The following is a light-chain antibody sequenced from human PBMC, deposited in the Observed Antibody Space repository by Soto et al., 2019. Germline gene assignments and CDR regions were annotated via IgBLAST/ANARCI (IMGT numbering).Light chain of an antibody. J-gene: IGKJ2*01. Sequence: DIQVSQYPSTLSASVGERVTITCRASQRTSGWLAWYQQQTGNAPKLLIYKASSLESGVPSRFSGSGSETEFTLTISCLQPDDSATYYCQQYNSLYTFGQGTKVDIK. CDR2: KAS. V-gene: IGKV1-5*03. CDR1: QRTSGW. CDR3: QQYNSLYT.